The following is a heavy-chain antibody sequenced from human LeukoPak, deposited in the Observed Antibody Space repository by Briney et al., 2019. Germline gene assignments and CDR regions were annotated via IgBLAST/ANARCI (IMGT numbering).Heavy chain of an antibody. CDR1: GYTLTELS. J-gene: IGHJ4*02. CDR3: ATGLIGLFHSGSYRFDY. CDR2: FDPEDGET. D-gene: IGHD3-10*01. Sequence: GASVKVSCKVSGYTLTELSMHWVRQAPGKGLEWMGGFDPEDGETFYAQKFQGRVTMTEDTSTDTAYMELSSLRSEDTAVYYCATGLIGLFHSGSYRFDYWGQGTLVTVSS. V-gene: IGHV1-24*01.